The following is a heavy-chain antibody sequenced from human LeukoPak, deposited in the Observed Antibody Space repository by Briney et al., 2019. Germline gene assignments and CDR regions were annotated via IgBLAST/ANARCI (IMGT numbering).Heavy chain of an antibody. Sequence: TSETLSLTCTVSGGSISSYYWSWIRQPPGKGLGWIGYIYYSGSTNYNPSLESRVTISVDTSKNQFSLKLSSVIAADTAVYYCAREPWDSSSSSYYFDYWGQGTLVTVSS. V-gene: IGHV4-59*01. J-gene: IGHJ4*02. D-gene: IGHD6-6*01. CDR3: AREPWDSSSSSYYFDY. CDR2: IYYSGST. CDR1: GGSISSYY.